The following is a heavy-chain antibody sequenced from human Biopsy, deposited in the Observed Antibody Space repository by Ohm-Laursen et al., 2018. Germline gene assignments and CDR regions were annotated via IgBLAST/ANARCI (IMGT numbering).Heavy chain of an antibody. J-gene: IGHJ4*02. CDR2: VYHSGTT. D-gene: IGHD5-24*01. Sequence: SETLSLTCTVSGGSISSGSNYWAWIRQPPGKGLEWIGSVYHSGTTYYSPSLKSRVTISVDTSKNQLSPKVTSVTAADTAAYYCARHDGNGPFALDSWGQGTLVTVSS. CDR3: ARHDGNGPFALDS. V-gene: IGHV4-39*01. CDR1: GGSISSGSNY.